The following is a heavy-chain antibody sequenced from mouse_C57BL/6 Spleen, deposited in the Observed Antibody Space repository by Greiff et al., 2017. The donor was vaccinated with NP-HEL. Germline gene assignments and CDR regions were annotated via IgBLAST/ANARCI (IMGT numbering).Heavy chain of an antibody. CDR3: ARKGNPLAMDY. CDR1: GFSLTSYG. D-gene: IGHD2-1*01. CDR2: IWSGGSK. J-gene: IGHJ4*01. Sequence: QVQLKESGPGLVQPSQSLSITCTVSGFSLTSYGVHWVRQSPGKGLEWLGVIWSGGSKDYNAAFISRLSISKDNSKSQVFFKMNSLQADDTAIYYCARKGNPLAMDYWGQGTSVTVSS. V-gene: IGHV2-2*01.